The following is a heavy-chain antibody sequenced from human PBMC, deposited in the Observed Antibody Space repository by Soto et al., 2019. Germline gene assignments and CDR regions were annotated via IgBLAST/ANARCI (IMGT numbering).Heavy chain of an antibody. CDR3: ARDRISFCSSTSCPLVYYGLDV. V-gene: IGHV3-33*01. CDR1: GFNFKNYG. J-gene: IGHJ6*02. D-gene: IGHD2-2*01. CDR2: IWHDGSKE. Sequence: GGSLRLSCEATGFNFKNYGMHWVRQAPGKGLQWVAVIWHDGSKEYYTDSVKGRFTISRDNPKNTLSLLLNSLTSEDTAVYYCARDRISFCSSTSCPLVYYGLDVWGQGTTVTVSS.